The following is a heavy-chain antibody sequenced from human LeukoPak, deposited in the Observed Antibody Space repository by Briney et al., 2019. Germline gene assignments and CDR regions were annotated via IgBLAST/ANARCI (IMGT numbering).Heavy chain of an antibody. Sequence: SETLSLTCAVSGASIHGHSWTWIRQAAGRGLEYIGRIYASGSTDYNPSFKGRVSMSVDMSKKQFSLNLNSVTAADTAVYYCAGISSGYFELFDLWGQGSLVTVSS. CDR2: IYASGST. J-gene: IGHJ4*02. CDR1: GASIHGHS. CDR3: AGISSGYFELFDL. D-gene: IGHD3-22*01. V-gene: IGHV4-4*07.